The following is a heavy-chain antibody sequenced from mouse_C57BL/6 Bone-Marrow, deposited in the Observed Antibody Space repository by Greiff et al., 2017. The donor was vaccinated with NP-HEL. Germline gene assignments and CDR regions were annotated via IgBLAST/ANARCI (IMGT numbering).Heavy chain of an antibody. CDR3: ARHYSNYDAY. Sequence: VQLKQSGGDLVKPGGSLKLSCAASGFTFSSYGMSWVRQTPDKRLEWVATISSGGSYTYYPDSVKGRFTISRDNAKNTLYLQMSSLKSEDTAMYYCARHYSNYDAYWGQGTLVTVSA. D-gene: IGHD2-5*01. V-gene: IGHV5-6*01. CDR1: GFTFSSYG. CDR2: ISSGGSYT. J-gene: IGHJ3*01.